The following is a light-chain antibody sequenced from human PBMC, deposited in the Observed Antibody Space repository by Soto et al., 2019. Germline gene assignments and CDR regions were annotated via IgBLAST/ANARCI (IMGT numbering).Light chain of an antibody. CDR2: AAS. V-gene: IGKV1-39*01. CDR1: QTIGNY. CDR3: QQSYATPRT. J-gene: IGKJ1*01. Sequence: DIQMTQSPSSLSASFGDRVTITCRASQTIGNYLNWYQQKPGKAPELLMYAASTLQSGVPSRFSGSGSGTDFTLNISSLQPEDFATYYCQQSYATPRTFGQGTKVDIK.